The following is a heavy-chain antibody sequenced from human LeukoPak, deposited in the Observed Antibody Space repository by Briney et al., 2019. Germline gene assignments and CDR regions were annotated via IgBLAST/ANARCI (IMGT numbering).Heavy chain of an antibody. CDR2: IRSKAYGGTI. Sequence: GGSLRLSCTDSGFTFGDYAMSWVRQAPGKGLEWVSLIRSKAYGGTIEYAASVKGRFTISRDDSRSIAYLQMNSLKTEDTAVYYCIRVVGYAMGVWGQGTTVTVSS. D-gene: IGHD2-15*01. CDR1: GFTFGDYA. J-gene: IGHJ6*02. CDR3: IRVVGYAMGV. V-gene: IGHV3-49*04.